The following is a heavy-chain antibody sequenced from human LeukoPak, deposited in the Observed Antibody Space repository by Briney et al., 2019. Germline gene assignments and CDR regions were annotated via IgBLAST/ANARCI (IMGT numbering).Heavy chain of an antibody. CDR1: GYTFTSYD. Sequence: ASVKVSCKASGYTFTSYDINWVRQATGQGLEWMGWMNPNSGNTGYAQKLQGRVTMTRNTSISTAYMELSSLRSEDTAVYYCARGRELRYFDWLYYYGMDVWGQGTTVTVSS. CDR2: MNPNSGNT. J-gene: IGHJ6*02. D-gene: IGHD3-9*01. V-gene: IGHV1-8*01. CDR3: ARGRELRYFDWLYYYGMDV.